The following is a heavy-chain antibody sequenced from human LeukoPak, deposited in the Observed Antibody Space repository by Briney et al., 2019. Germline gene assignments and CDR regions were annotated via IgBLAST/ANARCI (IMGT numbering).Heavy chain of an antibody. CDR1: GFTFSSYE. CDR3: ARIPPQYRIGPFDY. V-gene: IGHV3-48*03. CDR2: ISSSGSTI. D-gene: IGHD6-6*01. Sequence: AGGSLRLSCAASGFTFSSYEMNWVRQAPGKGLEWVSYISSSGSTIYYADSVKGRFTISRDNAKNSLYLQMNSLRAEDTAVYYCARIPPQYRIGPFDYWGQGTLVTVSS. J-gene: IGHJ4*02.